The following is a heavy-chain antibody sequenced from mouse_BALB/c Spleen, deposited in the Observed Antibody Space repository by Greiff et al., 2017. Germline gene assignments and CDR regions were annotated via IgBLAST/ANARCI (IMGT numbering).Heavy chain of an antibody. Sequence: EVKLMESGGGLVKPGGSLKLSCAASGFTFSSYAMSWVRQTPEKRLEWVASISSGGSTYYPDSVKGRFTISRDNARNILYLQMSSLRSEDTAMYYCAREEDYGNYDAMDYWGQGTSVTVSS. V-gene: IGHV5-6-5*01. J-gene: IGHJ4*01. CDR1: GFTFSSYA. CDR3: AREEDYGNYDAMDY. CDR2: ISSGGST. D-gene: IGHD2-1*01.